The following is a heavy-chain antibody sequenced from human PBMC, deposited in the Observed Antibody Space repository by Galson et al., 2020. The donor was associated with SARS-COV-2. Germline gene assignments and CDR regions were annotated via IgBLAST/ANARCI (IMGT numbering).Heavy chain of an antibody. Sequence: GGSLRLSCAASGFTFSSYGMHWVRQAPGKGPEWVAVISYDGSNKYYADSVKGRFTISRDNSKNTLYLQMNSLRAEDTAVYYCAKSSLGSGSNGYYYYYMDVWGKGTTVTISS. CDR3: AKSSLGSGSNGYYYYYMDV. CDR1: GFTFSSYG. V-gene: IGHV3-30*18. J-gene: IGHJ6*03. CDR2: ISYDGSNK. D-gene: IGHD6-19*01.